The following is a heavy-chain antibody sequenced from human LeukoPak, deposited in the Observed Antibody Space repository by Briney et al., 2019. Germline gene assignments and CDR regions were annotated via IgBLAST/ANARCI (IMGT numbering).Heavy chain of an antibody. V-gene: IGHV1-18*01. CDR2: ISAYNGNT. Sequence: ASVTVSRMSSRYTFTSYGSSWVRQAPGQGLEGMGRISAYNGNTNYAQTLRGRVTMTTDTSTSTAYMELRSMRSDGTAVYYCARVSSLCGFIGYYYVMDVWGQGTTVTVSS. D-gene: IGHD3-16*02. CDR1: RYTFTSYG. CDR3: ARVSSLCGFIGYYYVMDV. J-gene: IGHJ6*02.